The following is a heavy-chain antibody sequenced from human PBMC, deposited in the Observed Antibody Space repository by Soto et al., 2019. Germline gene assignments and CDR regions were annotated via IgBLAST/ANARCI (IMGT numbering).Heavy chain of an antibody. D-gene: IGHD5-12*01. V-gene: IGHV3-23*01. CDR1: GVTFSSYA. CDR2: ISGSGGVT. J-gene: IGHJ4*02. CDR3: AKTDPIKANTAY. Sequence: EVQLLESGGALVQPGGSLRLSCAVSGVTFSSYAMSWVRQAPGKGLEWVSAISGSGGVTYHAASVKGRFTTSRDNSKNTLYLQMNSLRAEDTAIYYCAKTDPIKANTAYWGQGTLVTVSS.